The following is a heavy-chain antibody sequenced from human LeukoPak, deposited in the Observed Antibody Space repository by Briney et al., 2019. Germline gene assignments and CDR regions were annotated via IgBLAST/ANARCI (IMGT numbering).Heavy chain of an antibody. D-gene: IGHD6-6*01. J-gene: IGHJ4*02. CDR3: ARGGGSSSAYFDY. CDR2: ISSSSSYT. V-gene: IGHV3-11*06. CDR1: GFTFSDYY. Sequence: GGSLRLSRAASGFTFSDYYMTWIRQAPGKGLEWVSYISSSSSYTNYADSVKGRFTISRDNAKNSLYVQMNSLRAEDTAVYYCARGGGSSSAYFDYWGQGTLVTVSS.